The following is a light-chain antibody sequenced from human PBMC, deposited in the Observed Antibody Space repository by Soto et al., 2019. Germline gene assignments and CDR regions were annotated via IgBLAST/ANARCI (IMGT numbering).Light chain of an antibody. CDR1: SSNIGAGYD. CDR2: GNH. J-gene: IGLJ2*01. CDR3: QSHDISLSGLV. Sequence: QSALTQPPSVSGAPGQRVTISCTGSSSNIGAGYDVHWYQQLPGTAPKLLIYGNHNRPSGVPDRFSGSKSGTSASLAITGLQAEDEAEYYCQSHDISLSGLVFGGGTKLTVL. V-gene: IGLV1-40*01.